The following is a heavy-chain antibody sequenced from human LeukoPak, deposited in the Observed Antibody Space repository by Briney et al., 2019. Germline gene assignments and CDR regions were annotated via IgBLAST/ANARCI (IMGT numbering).Heavy chain of an antibody. CDR2: IWQDGSRQ. Sequence: GRSLRLSCAASGFSFSSYGIYWVRQAPGKGLEWVAVIWQDGSRQYYPDSVKGRFTISRGNSKNTLYLQMNSLRVEDTAVYYCAKDAGNYGGNSRFDPWGQGTLVTVSS. CDR3: AKDAGNYGGNSRFDP. CDR1: GFSFSSYG. D-gene: IGHD4-23*01. J-gene: IGHJ5*02. V-gene: IGHV3-33*06.